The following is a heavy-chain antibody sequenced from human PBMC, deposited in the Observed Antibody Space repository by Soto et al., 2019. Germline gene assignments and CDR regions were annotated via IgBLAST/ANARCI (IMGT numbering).Heavy chain of an antibody. D-gene: IGHD2-21*02. V-gene: IGHV1-69*13. Sequence: GASVKVSCKASGGTFSSYAVSWVRQAPGQGLKWMGGIIPIFGTANYAQKFQGRVTITADESTSTAYMELSSLRSEDTAVYYCARDFGRYCGGDCYEKFDYWGQGTLVTVSS. CDR2: IIPIFGTA. CDR1: GGTFSSYA. J-gene: IGHJ4*02. CDR3: ARDFGRYCGGDCYEKFDY.